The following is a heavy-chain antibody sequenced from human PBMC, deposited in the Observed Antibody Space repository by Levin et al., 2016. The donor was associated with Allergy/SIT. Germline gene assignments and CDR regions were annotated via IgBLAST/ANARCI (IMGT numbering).Heavy chain of an antibody. D-gene: IGHD4-11*01. CDR3: VKDQYSTWHYYYYGMDV. CDR2: IRHSGSII. V-gene: IGHV3-48*03. J-gene: IGHJ6*02. Sequence: GESLKISCAASGFTFSSYEMNWVRQAPGKGLEWVSYIRHSGSIIYYADSVKGRFTISRDNAKNSLYLQMSSLRADDTALYYCVKDQYSTWHYYYYGMDVWGQGTTVTVSS. CDR1: GFTFSSYE.